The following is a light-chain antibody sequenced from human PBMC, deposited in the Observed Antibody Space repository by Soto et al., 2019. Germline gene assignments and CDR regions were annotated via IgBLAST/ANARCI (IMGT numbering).Light chain of an antibody. J-gene: IGKJ1*01. Sequence: DIVMTQSPDSLAVSLGERATINCKSSQSVLYSSNNKHYLAWYQQKPGQPPKALIYWASTRESGVPDRFSGSGSGTDFTLTISSLQAEDVAVYYCQQYYITPPTFGQGTKVEIK. CDR3: QQYYITPPT. V-gene: IGKV4-1*01. CDR1: QSVLYSSNNKHY. CDR2: WAS.